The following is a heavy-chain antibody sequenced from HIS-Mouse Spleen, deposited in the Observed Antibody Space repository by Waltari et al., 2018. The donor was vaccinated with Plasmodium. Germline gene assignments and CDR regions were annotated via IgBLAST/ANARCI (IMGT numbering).Heavy chain of an antibody. CDR2: IKPKSGGT. CDR3: ARVLGYKAAAGTFVEYFQH. CDR1: GYTFTGYY. Sequence: QVQLVQSGAEVKKPGASVKVSCKASGYTFTGYYMHWVRQAPGQGLEWMGLIKPKSGGTNEAQKVKGRGTMTRDTSISTAYMELSRLRSDDTAVYYCARVLGYKAAAGTFVEYFQHWGQGTLVTVSS. D-gene: IGHD6-13*01. J-gene: IGHJ1*01. V-gene: IGHV1-2*02.